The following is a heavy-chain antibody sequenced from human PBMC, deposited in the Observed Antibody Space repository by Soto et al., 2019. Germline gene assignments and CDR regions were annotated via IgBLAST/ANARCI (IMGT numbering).Heavy chain of an antibody. J-gene: IGHJ4*02. V-gene: IGHV3-23*01. D-gene: IGHD1-20*01. Sequence: GGSLRLSWAASGFTFSNYVVSWVRQAPGKGLEWVSSISTGGSTYYADSVKDRFTVSRDNSKNTLYLQMNSLRPEDTAVYYCAKAITGTTLFDYWGQGTLVTVSS. CDR2: ISTGGST. CDR3: AKAITGTTLFDY. CDR1: GFTFSNYV.